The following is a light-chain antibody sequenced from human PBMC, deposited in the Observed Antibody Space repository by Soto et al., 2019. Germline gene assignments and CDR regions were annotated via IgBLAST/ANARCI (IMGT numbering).Light chain of an antibody. CDR2: KAS. CDR3: QQYNSYQGT. V-gene: IGKV1-5*03. Sequence: DIQMTQSPSTLSAALGDRVTITCRASQSLSSKLAWYQQKVGKAPKLLIYKASSLESGVPSRFSGTGSGTEFTLTISSLQPEDFATYYCQQYNSYQGTFGQGTKVDIK. CDR1: QSLSSK. J-gene: IGKJ1*01.